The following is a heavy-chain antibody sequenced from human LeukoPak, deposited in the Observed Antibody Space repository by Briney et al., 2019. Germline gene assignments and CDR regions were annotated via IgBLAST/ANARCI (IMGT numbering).Heavy chain of an antibody. V-gene: IGHV3-33*01. CDR1: GFTFSSYG. D-gene: IGHD4-23*01. Sequence: RGSLRLSCAASGFTFSSYGMHWVRQAPGEGLEWVALLWYDGSNKYYANSVKGRFTISRDNSKNTLSLQMNSLRAEDTAVYYCARFGTSSGTVITRNNWFDPWGQGALVTVPS. J-gene: IGHJ5*02. CDR2: LWYDGSNK. CDR3: ARFGTSSGTVITRNNWFDP.